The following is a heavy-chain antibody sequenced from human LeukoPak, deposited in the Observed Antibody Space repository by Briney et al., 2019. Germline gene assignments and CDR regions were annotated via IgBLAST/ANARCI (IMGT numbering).Heavy chain of an antibody. CDR2: INHSGST. V-gene: IGHV4-34*01. J-gene: IGHJ5*02. Sequence: SETLSLTCAVYGGSFSGYYWSWIRQPPGKGLEWIGEINHSGSTNYNPSLKSRVTISVDTSKNQFSLKLSSVTAADTAVYYCARRGRYSSPTGWFDPWGQGTLVTVSS. D-gene: IGHD6-13*01. CDR3: ARRGRYSSPTGWFDP. CDR1: GGSFSGYY.